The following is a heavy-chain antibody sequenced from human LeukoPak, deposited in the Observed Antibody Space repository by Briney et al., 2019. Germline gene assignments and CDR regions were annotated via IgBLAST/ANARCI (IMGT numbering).Heavy chain of an antibody. V-gene: IGHV1-18*01. CDR2: ISAYNGNT. D-gene: IGHD3-16*01. J-gene: IGHJ4*02. CDR1: GYTFINYG. Sequence: ASVKVSCKASGYTFINYGISWVRQAPGQGLEWMGWISAYNGNTNSAQKLQGRVTVTTDTSTSTAYMELRSLRSDDTAVYYCXRXRAVMTTATPYYFDFWGQGTLVTVSS. CDR3: XRXRAVMTTATPYYFDF.